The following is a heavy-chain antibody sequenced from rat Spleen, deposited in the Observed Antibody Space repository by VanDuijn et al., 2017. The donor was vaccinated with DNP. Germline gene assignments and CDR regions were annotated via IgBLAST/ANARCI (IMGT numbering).Heavy chain of an antibody. J-gene: IGHJ2*01. CDR3: ARDGQWDYLDY. Sequence: QVQLKESGPGLVQPSQTLSLTCTVSGFSLTSYTVSWVRQPPGKGLEWIAAISSGGTTYYNSALKSRLSISRDTSKSQVFLKMNSLQPEDTATYYCARDGQWDYLDYWGKGFMVTVSS. CDR2: ISSGGTT. CDR1: GFSLTSYT. D-gene: IGHD1-1*01. V-gene: IGHV2-6*01.